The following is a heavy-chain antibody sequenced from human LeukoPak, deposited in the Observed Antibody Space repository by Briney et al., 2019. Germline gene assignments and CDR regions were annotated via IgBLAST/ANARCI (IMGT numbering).Heavy chain of an antibody. CDR2: IRGDGATM. D-gene: IGHD3-16*01. J-gene: IGHJ4*02. V-gene: IGHV3-23*01. Sequence: ETLSLTCAVSGGSISSSNWWSWVRRAPGRGLEWISAIRGDGATMFYADSVKGRITVSRDNSKNTLYLQFNSLRVDDTAVYYRARDQFRDYFRGADYWGQGTLVTVSS. CDR3: ARDQFRDYFRGADY. CDR1: GGSISSSN.